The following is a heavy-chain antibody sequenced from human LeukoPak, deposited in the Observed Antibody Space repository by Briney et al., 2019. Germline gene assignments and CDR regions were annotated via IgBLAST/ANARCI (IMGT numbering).Heavy chain of an antibody. CDR3: ARVQGVAVADHYVDY. CDR1: GFAFSAYT. D-gene: IGHD6-19*01. CDR2: ISGCSSSI. V-gene: IGHV3-48*02. J-gene: IGHJ4*02. Sequence: PVRSLRLSCAASGFAFSAYTINTVRQAPGHQLEWVSDISGCSSSIYYSDSVKGRFTISTDNAKKPLYLQMNSLRDEDTAVYHCARVQGVAVADHYVDYWGQETLVTVSS.